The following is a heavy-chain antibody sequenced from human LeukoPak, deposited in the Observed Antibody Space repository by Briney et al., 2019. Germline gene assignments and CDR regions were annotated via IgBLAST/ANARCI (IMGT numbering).Heavy chain of an antibody. CDR3: ARAMSPMIARLYSLEF. J-gene: IGHJ4*02. V-gene: IGHV1-46*03. CDR1: GYTFTSYY. CDR2: INPSGGTT. D-gene: IGHD2-21*01. Sequence: ASVKVSCKASGYTFTSYYLHWVRRAPGQGLEWMGIINPSGGTTTYAQKFQGRVTMTRDTSTSTVYMELSSLRSEDTAVYYCARAMSPMIARLYSLEFWGQGTLVTVSS.